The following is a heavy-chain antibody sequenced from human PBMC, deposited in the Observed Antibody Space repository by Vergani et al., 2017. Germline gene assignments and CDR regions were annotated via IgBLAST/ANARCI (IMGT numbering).Heavy chain of an antibody. Sequence: QVQLVQSGAEVKKPGASVKVSCKASGYTFTSYAMHWVRQAPGQRLEWMGWISAYNGNTNYAQKLQGRVTMTTDTSTSTAYMELRSLRSDDTAVYYCARDLTIFGLYYFDYWGQGTLVTVSS. CDR2: ISAYNGNT. D-gene: IGHD3-3*01. J-gene: IGHJ4*02. V-gene: IGHV1-18*01. CDR3: ARDLTIFGLYYFDY. CDR1: GYTFTSYA.